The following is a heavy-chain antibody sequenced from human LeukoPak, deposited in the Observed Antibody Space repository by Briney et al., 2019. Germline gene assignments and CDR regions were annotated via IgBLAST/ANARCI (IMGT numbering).Heavy chain of an antibody. CDR3: STDLSSYCSGGNCFLSY. Sequence: GGSLRLSCAASGFTFNYAWMSWVRQAPGKGLEWVGLIKSKTDGGTTDYAAPVNGRFTISRDDSKNTLYLQMNSLKTEDTAVYYCSTDLSSYCSGGNCFLSYWGQGTLVTVSS. D-gene: IGHD2-15*01. CDR2: IKSKTDGGTT. V-gene: IGHV3-15*01. CDR1: GFTFNYAW. J-gene: IGHJ4*02.